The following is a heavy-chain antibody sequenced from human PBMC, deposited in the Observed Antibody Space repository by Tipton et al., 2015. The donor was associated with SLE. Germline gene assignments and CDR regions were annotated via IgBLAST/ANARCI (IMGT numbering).Heavy chain of an antibody. D-gene: IGHD3-3*01. CDR2: IQNDGSSK. CDR3: ANSRFVPEAY. V-gene: IGHV3-30*02. J-gene: IGHJ4*02. CDR1: GFTFSSYW. Sequence: GSLRLSCAASGFTFSSYWMLWVRQAPGKGLEWLTFIQNDGSSKYYADSVKGRFTISRDNSKNTVSLQMNSLRADDTAVYYCANSRFVPEAYWGQGTLVTVSS.